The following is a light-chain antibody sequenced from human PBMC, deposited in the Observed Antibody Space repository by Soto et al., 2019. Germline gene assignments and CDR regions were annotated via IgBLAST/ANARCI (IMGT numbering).Light chain of an antibody. V-gene: IGKV1-5*03. Sequence: LQMTQAPSTLSASVGDRVTITCRASQSVTNWLAWYQQKPGKAPKLLIYKASSLESAVPSRFSGSGSGTEFTLTISSLQPDDFATYYCQQYNSYSRTFGQGTKVDIK. CDR3: QQYNSYSRT. J-gene: IGKJ1*01. CDR1: QSVTNW. CDR2: KAS.